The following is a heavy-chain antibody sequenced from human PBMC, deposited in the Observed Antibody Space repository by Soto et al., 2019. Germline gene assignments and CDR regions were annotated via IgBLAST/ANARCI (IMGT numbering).Heavy chain of an antibody. CDR3: ASLSNYFDY. CDR1: GFTFSSYA. V-gene: IGHV3-30-3*01. J-gene: IGHJ4*02. Sequence: QVQLVESGGGVVQPGRSLRLSCEASGFTFSSYAMHWVGQAPGKGLEWVAVISYDGSNKYYADSVKGRFTISRDNSKNALYLQMNSLRAEDTAVYYYASLSNYFDYGGQGTLVTVSS. CDR2: ISYDGSNK.